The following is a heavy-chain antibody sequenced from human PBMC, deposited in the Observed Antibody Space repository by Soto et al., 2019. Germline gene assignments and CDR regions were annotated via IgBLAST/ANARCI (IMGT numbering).Heavy chain of an antibody. Sequence: ASVKVSCKASGYTFTSYDINWVRQATGQGLEWMGWMNPNSGDTGYAQKFQGRVTMTRNTSISTAYMELSSLRSEDTAVYYCARVKVPAAIGLMDVWGQGTTVTVSS. CDR2: MNPNSGDT. CDR3: ARVKVPAAIGLMDV. V-gene: IGHV1-8*01. CDR1: GYTFTSYD. D-gene: IGHD2-2*02. J-gene: IGHJ6*02.